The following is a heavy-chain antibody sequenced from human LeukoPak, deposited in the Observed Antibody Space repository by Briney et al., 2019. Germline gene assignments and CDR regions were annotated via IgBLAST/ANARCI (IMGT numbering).Heavy chain of an antibody. V-gene: IGHV3-21*01. CDR1: GFTLSSYA. CDR2: ISSSSSYI. D-gene: IGHD4-11*01. CDR3: ARDLGVTTPPFDY. J-gene: IGHJ4*02. Sequence: PGGSLRLSCAASGFTLSSYAMSWVRQAPGKGLEWVSSISSSSSYIYYADSVKGRFTISRDNAKNSLYLQMNSLRAEDTAVYYCARDLGVTTPPFDYWGQGTLVTVSS.